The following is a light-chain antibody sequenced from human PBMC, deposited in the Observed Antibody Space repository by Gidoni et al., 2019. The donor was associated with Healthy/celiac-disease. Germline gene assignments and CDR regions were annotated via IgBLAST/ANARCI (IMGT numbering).Light chain of an antibody. CDR1: QSVLYSSNNKHY. CDR3: QQYYSTRWT. V-gene: IGKV4-1*01. CDR2: WAS. Sequence: ILMTQSPDSLAVSLGERATINCKSSQSVLYSSNNKHYLAWYQQKPGQPPKLLIYWASTRESGVPDRLSGSGSGTDFTLTISRLQAEDVAVYECQQYYSTRWTCGQGTKVEIK. J-gene: IGKJ1*01.